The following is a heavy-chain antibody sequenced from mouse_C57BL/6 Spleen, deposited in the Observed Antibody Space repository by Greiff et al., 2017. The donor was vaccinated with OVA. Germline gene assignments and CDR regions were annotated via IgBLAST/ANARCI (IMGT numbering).Heavy chain of an antibody. D-gene: IGHD2-12*01. CDR2: ISYDGSN. V-gene: IGHV3-6*01. CDR1: GYSITSGYY. Sequence: EVKLVESGPGLVKPSQSLSLTCSVTGYSITSGYYWNWIRQFPGNKLEWMGYISYDGSNNYNPSLKNRISITRDTSKNQFFLKLNSVTTEDTATYYCATLSLVNYWGQGTTLTVSS. J-gene: IGHJ2*01. CDR3: ATLSLVNY.